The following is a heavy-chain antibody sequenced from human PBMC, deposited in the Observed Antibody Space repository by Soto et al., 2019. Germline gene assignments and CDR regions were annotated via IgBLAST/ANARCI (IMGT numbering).Heavy chain of an antibody. CDR1: GFTFSSYS. D-gene: IGHD3-9*01. CDR2: ISSSSSTI. Sequence: GGSLRLSCAASGFTFSSYSMNWVRQAPGKGLEWVSYISSSSSTIYYADSVKGRFTISRDNAKNSLYLQMNSLRDEDTAVYYCGREATHYDIWTGYWRTYYFDYWGQGTLVTVSS. V-gene: IGHV3-48*02. J-gene: IGHJ4*02. CDR3: GREATHYDIWTGYWRTYYFDY.